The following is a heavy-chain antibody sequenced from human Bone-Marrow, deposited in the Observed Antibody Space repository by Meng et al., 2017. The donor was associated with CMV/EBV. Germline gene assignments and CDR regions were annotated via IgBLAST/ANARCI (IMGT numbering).Heavy chain of an antibody. CDR2: ISLSHDST. D-gene: IGHD3-16*01. Sequence: ASVKVSCKAFGFTFSDYYIHWVRQAPGQGLEWMALISLSHDSTIYAQNFQGRVTLTRDTSTSTIYMDLSSLRSEDTAVYYCARLGPSTWNYWGQGTLVTVSS. CDR3: ARLGPSTWNY. V-gene: IGHV1-46*01. J-gene: IGHJ4*02. CDR1: GFTFSDYY.